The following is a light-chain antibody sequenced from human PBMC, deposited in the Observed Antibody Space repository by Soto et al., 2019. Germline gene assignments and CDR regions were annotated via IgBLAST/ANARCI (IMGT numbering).Light chain of an antibody. V-gene: IGLV6-57*04. Sequence: NFMLTQPHSVSESPGKMVTISCTRSSGSIASNYVQWYQQRPGSAPTTVIYEDNQRPSGVPDRFSGSIDSSSNSASLTISGLKTEDEADYYCQSYDSSNPHVVFGGGTKLTVL. J-gene: IGLJ2*01. CDR2: EDN. CDR1: SGSIASNY. CDR3: QSYDSSNPHVV.